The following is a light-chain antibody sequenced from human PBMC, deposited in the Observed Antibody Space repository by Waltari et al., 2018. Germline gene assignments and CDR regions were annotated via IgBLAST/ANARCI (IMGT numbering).Light chain of an antibody. Sequence: DIVMTQSPDSLAVSLGARATIDCKSNQTVLYSSNNKDYLAWYQQKPGQPPKLVFYWASTRESGVPDRFSASGSGTDFTLTIRSLQAEDVAVYYCQQYYSSPYTFGQGTKLEIK. CDR3: QQYYSSPYT. CDR2: WAS. CDR1: QTVLYSSNNKDY. V-gene: IGKV4-1*01. J-gene: IGKJ2*01.